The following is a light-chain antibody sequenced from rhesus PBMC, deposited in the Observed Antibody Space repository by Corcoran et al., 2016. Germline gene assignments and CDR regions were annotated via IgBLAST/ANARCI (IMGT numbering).Light chain of an antibody. V-gene: IGKV1-74*01. J-gene: IGKJ3*01. CDR3: QHGYGTPFT. CDR1: ENVNNY. Sequence: DIQMTQSPSSLSASVGDRVTITCRTSENVNNYLNWYQQKPGKAPKLLIYKAYTLQSGVPSRFSGSGSRTDYTSTISSLQPEDVATYYCQHGYGTPFTFGPGTKLDIK. CDR2: KAY.